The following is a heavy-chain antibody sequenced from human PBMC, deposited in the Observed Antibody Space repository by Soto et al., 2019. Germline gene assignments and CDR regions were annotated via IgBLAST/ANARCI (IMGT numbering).Heavy chain of an antibody. V-gene: IGHV1-8*01. CDR1: GYTFTSYD. CDR3: AREAGIMITFGGVIVPGPYYYYGMDV. Sequence: GXSVKVSCKASGYTFTSYDINWVRQATGQGLEWMGWMNPNSGNTGYAQKFQGRVTMTRDTSISTAYMELSSLRSEDTAVYYCAREAGIMITFGGVIVPGPYYYYGMDVWGQGTTVTVSS. J-gene: IGHJ6*02. CDR2: MNPNSGNT. D-gene: IGHD3-16*02.